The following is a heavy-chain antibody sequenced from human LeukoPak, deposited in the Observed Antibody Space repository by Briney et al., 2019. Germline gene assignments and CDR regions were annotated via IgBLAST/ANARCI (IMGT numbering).Heavy chain of an antibody. Sequence: SETLSLTCTVSGGSISSYYWSWIRQPPGKGLEWIGYIYYSGSTNYNPSLKSRVTISVDTSKNQFSLKLSSVTAADTAVYYCARENQVAFDIWGQGTVVTVSS. V-gene: IGHV4-59*01. CDR1: GGSISSYY. CDR3: ARENQVAFDI. CDR2: IYYSGST. J-gene: IGHJ3*02.